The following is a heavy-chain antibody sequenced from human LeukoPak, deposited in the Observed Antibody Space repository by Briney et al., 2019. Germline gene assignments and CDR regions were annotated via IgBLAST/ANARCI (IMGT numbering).Heavy chain of an antibody. V-gene: IGHV4-59*01. CDR2: IYYSGST. D-gene: IGHD1-26*01. J-gene: IGHJ6*02. CDR1: GGSISSYY. Sequence: SSETLSLTCTVSGGSISSYYWSWIRQPPGKGLEWIGYIYYSGSTNYNPSLKSRVTISVDTSKNQFSLKLSSVTAADTAVYYCAREWDSMDVWGQGTTVTVSS. CDR3: AREWDSMDV.